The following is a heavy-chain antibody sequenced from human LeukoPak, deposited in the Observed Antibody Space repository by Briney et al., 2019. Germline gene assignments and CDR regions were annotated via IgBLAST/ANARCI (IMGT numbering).Heavy chain of an antibody. CDR1: GFTFDDSG. V-gene: IGHV3-20*04. J-gene: IGHJ4*02. CDR2: INWNGGST. CDR3: AKDRPAAGLDY. D-gene: IGHD6-13*01. Sequence: GGSLRLSCAASGFTFDDSGMSWVRQAPGKGREWVSGINWNGGSTGYADSVKGRFTISRDNAKNSLYLQMNSLRAEDTAVYYCAKDRPAAGLDYWGQGTLVTVSS.